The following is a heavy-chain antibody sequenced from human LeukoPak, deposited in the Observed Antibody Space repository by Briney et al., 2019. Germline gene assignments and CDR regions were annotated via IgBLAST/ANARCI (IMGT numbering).Heavy chain of an antibody. CDR2: INPNSGGT. D-gene: IGHD3-16*01. CDR3: ATRITFGGANGGYFDY. CDR1: GYTFTGYY. J-gene: IGHJ4*02. Sequence: ASVKVSCKASGYTFTGYYMHWVRQAPGQGLEWMGWINPNSGGTNYAQKFQGRVTMTRDTSISTAYMELSSLRSEDTAVYYCATRITFGGANGGYFDYWGQGTLVTVSS. V-gene: IGHV1-2*02.